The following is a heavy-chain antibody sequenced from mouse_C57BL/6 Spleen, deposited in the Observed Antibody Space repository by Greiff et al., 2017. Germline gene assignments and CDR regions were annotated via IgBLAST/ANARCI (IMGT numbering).Heavy chain of an antibody. J-gene: IGHJ4*01. D-gene: IGHD1-1*01. Sequence: EVKLMESGGGLVKPGGSLKLSCAASGFTFSDYGMHWVRQAPEKGLEWVAYISSGSSTIYYADTVKGRFTISRDNAKNTLFLQMTSLRSEDTAMYYCERNYYGSSPYYYAMDYWGQGTSVTVSS. CDR2: ISSGSSTI. V-gene: IGHV5-17*01. CDR1: GFTFSDYG. CDR3: ERNYYGSSPYYYAMDY.